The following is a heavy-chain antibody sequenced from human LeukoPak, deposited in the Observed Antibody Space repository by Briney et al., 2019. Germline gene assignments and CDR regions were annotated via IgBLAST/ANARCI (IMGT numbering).Heavy chain of an antibody. J-gene: IGHJ6*02. CDR1: GFRFSDHW. D-gene: IGHD3-10*01. CDR3: GRGHYGLDV. CDR2: IRNDGAEI. V-gene: IGHV3-7*01. Sequence: GGSLRLSCVGSGFRFSDHWMSWVRQAPGKGLQWVAYIRNDGAEIYYVDSVKGRFTISRDNVRTSLYLQMDNLRVDDTAVYYCGRGHYGLDVWGQGTTVTVSS.